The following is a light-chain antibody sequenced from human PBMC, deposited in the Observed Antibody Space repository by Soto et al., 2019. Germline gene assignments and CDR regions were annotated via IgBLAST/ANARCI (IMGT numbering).Light chain of an antibody. J-gene: IGLJ3*02. CDR3: HSYESNNVV. CDR2: EDN. Sequence: FMLTQPHSVSESPGKTVIISCTRSSGSIASNYVQWYQQCPGSAPTIVIYEDNQRPSGVPDRFSGSVDSSSNSASLTISGLKTEDEADYYCHSYESNNVVFGGGTQLTVL. CDR1: SGSIASNY. V-gene: IGLV6-57*03.